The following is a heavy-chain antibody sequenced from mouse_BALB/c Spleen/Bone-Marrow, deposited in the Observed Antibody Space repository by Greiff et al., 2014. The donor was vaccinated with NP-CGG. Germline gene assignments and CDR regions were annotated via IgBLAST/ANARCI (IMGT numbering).Heavy chain of an antibody. CDR2: IDPANGNT. Sequence: EVMLVESGAELVKPGASVKLSCTASGFNIKDTYMHWVKQRPEQGLEWIGGIDPANGNTKYDPKFQGKATITADTSSNTAYLQLSSLTSEDTAVYYCARYYYGSSYFGYWGQGTTLTVSS. CDR3: ARYYYGSSYFGY. V-gene: IGHV14-3*02. D-gene: IGHD1-1*01. CDR1: GFNIKDTY. J-gene: IGHJ2*01.